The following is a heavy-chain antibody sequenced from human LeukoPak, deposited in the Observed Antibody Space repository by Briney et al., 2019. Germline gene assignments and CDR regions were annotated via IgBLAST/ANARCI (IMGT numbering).Heavy chain of an antibody. D-gene: IGHD6-13*01. CDR2: VTSDGSST. CDR3: ARGGVSFNLDY. CDR1: GLTFSPYW. J-gene: IGHJ4*02. Sequence: SGGSLRLSCAASGLTFSPYWMHWVRQAPGKGLVWVSRVTSDGSSTIYADSVKGRFTISRDNAKNTLYLQLNSLRAEDTAVYYCARGGVSFNLDYWGQGTLATVSS. V-gene: IGHV3-74*01.